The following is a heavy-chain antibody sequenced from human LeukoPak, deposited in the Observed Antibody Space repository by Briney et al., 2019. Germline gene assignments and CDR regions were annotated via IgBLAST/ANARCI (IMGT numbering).Heavy chain of an antibody. CDR1: GGSISSSSYY. D-gene: IGHD1-26*01. J-gene: IGHJ4*02. CDR3: ARQSSGLDY. V-gene: IGHV4-39*01. Sequence: PSETLSLTCTVSGGSISSSSYYWGWVRQPPGRGLEWLGSIYYSGSTYYNPSLKSRVTISVDTSKNQFSLKLSSVTAADTAVYYCARQSSGLDYWGQGTLVTVSS. CDR2: IYYSGST.